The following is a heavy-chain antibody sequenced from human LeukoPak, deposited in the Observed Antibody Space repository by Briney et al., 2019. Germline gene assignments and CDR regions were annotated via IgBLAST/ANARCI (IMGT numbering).Heavy chain of an antibody. Sequence: GRSLRLSCAASGFTFSSYGMHWVRQAPGKGLEWGAVIWYDGSNKYYADSVKGRFTISRDNSKNTLYLQMNSLRAEDTAVYYCARGMIYYDSSGYYYSDYWGQGTLVTVSS. CDR1: GFTFSSYG. D-gene: IGHD3-22*01. V-gene: IGHV3-33*01. CDR3: ARGMIYYDSSGYYYSDY. J-gene: IGHJ4*02. CDR2: IWYDGSNK.